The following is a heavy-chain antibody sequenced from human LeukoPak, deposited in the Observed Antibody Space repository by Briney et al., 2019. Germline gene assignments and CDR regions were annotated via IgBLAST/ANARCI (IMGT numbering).Heavy chain of an antibody. CDR1: GYTFTGYY. CDR2: INPNSGGT. CDR3: VRGYSSSWYYFDY. J-gene: IGHJ4*02. Sequence: ASVKVSCKASGYTFTGYYMHWVRQAPGQGLEWMGWINPNSGGTNYAQKFQGWVTMTRDTSISTAYMELSRLRSDDTAVYYCVRGYSSSWYYFDYWGQGTLVTVSS. V-gene: IGHV1-2*04. D-gene: IGHD6-13*01.